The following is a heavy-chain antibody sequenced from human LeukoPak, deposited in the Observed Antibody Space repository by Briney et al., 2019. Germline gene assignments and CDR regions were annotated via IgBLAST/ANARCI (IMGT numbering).Heavy chain of an antibody. D-gene: IGHD5-12*01. V-gene: IGHV3-30-3*01. CDR2: ISYDGSNK. J-gene: IGHJ4*02. CDR3: ARDLVATYLYYFDY. Sequence: GGSLRLSCAASGFTFSSYAMHWVRQAPGKGLEWVAVISYDGSNKYYAVSVKGRFTISRDNSKNMWYLQMNSLRAEDTAVYYCARDLVATYLYYFDYWGQGTLVTVSS. CDR1: GFTFSSYA.